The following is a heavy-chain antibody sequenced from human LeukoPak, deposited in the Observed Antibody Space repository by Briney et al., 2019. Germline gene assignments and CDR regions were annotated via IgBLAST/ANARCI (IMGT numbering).Heavy chain of an antibody. CDR1: GYTFTSYY. Sequence: ASVKVSCKASGYTFTSYYMHWVRQAPGQGLEWMGIINPSGGSTSYAQKFQGRVTMTRDTSTSTVYMELSSLRSEDTAVYYCAREGGRYYGSGSYYTLHYWGQGTLVTVSS. V-gene: IGHV1-46*01. CDR2: INPSGGST. D-gene: IGHD3-10*01. J-gene: IGHJ4*02. CDR3: AREGGRYYGSGSYYTLHY.